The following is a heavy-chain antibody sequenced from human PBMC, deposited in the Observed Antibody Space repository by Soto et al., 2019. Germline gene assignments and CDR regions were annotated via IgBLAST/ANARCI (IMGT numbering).Heavy chain of an antibody. CDR3: AKDGLGSCTGGTCYGSDY. J-gene: IGHJ4*02. CDR2: ISGSGASI. D-gene: IGHD2-15*01. V-gene: IGHV3-23*01. Sequence: EVQLLESGGNLVQPGGSLRLSCAASGFTFSGYVMSWVRQAPGKGLEWVSTISGSGASIYDADSVKGRFTISRDNSKNTVYLQMNSLRAEDTAVYYCAKDGLGSCTGGTCYGSDYWGQGTLVTVSS. CDR1: GFTFSGYV.